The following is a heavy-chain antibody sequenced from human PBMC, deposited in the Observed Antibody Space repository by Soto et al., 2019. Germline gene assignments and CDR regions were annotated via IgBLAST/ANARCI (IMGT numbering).Heavy chain of an antibody. D-gene: IGHD3-22*01. CDR2: INAGNGHT. V-gene: IGHV1-3*01. Sequence: GASVKVSCKASGYTFTSYGIHWVRQAPLQRLEWTGWINAGNGHTKYSEKFQGRVTITRETSASTAYLELSSLRSEDTAVYYCARDRNDGRAYYHHYYYGMDLWGQGTTVTVSS. CDR3: ARDRNDGRAYYHHYYYGMDL. CDR1: GYTFTSYG. J-gene: IGHJ6*01.